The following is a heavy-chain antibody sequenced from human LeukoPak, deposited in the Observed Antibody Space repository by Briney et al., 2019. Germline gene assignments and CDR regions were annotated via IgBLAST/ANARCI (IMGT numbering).Heavy chain of an antibody. CDR2: IYSGGST. Sequence: GGSLRLSCAASGFTVSSNYMSWVRQAPGKGLEWVSVIYSGGSTYYADSVKGRFTISRDNSKNTLYLQMNSLRAEDTAVYYCARVIAAAGTHWFDPWGQETLVTVSS. V-gene: IGHV3-53*01. CDR3: ARVIAAAGTHWFDP. CDR1: GFTVSSNY. J-gene: IGHJ5*02. D-gene: IGHD6-13*01.